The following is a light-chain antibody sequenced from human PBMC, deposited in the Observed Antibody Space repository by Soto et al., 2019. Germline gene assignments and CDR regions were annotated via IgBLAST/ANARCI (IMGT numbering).Light chain of an antibody. CDR3: QQYSDSPPT. Sequence: EIVLTQSPATLSSFPGDRVTLSCRASQAVNTRLAWYQHKPGQAPRLLIFGASDRATGIPDRFSGSGSGTDFTLTIDRLEPEDFAMYYCQQYSDSPPTFGQGTKVDIK. CDR2: GAS. CDR1: QAVNTR. J-gene: IGKJ1*01. V-gene: IGKV3-20*01.